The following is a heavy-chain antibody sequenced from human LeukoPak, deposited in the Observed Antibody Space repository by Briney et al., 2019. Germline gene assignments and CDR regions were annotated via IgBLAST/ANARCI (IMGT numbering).Heavy chain of an antibody. J-gene: IGHJ4*02. V-gene: IGHV1-69*05. CDR2: IIPIFGTA. Sequence: SVKVSCKASGGTFSSYAISWVRQAPGQGLEWMGGIIPIFGTANSAQKFQGRVTITTDESTSTAYMELSSLRSEDTAVYYCARVVPLAAGYDRAGYYFDYWGQGTLVTVSS. D-gene: IGHD3-22*01. CDR1: GGTFSSYA. CDR3: ARVVPLAAGYDRAGYYFDY.